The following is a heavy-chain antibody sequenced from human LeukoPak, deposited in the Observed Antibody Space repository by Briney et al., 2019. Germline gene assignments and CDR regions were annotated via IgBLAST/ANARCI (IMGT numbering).Heavy chain of an antibody. V-gene: IGHV1-2*02. D-gene: IGHD2/OR15-2a*01. Sequence: ASVKVSCNASGYTFTGYYMHWVRQAPGQGLEWMGWINPNSGGTNYAQKFQGRVTMNRDTSISTAYMELCRLRSDDAAVYYCARDHYQIDSPGLYYMDVWGKGTTVIVSS. CDR1: GYTFTGYY. J-gene: IGHJ6*03. CDR3: ARDHYQIDSPGLYYMDV. CDR2: INPNSGGT.